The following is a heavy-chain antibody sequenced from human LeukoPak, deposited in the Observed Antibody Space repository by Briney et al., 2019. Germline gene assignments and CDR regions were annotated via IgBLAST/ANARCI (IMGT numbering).Heavy chain of an antibody. CDR3: ARDHRDYYGASPTYYFDY. CDR2: INPNSGGT. D-gene: IGHD3-10*01. V-gene: IGHV1-2*02. CDR1: GYTFTGDY. J-gene: IGHJ4*02. Sequence: GASVKVSCKASGYTFTGDYMHWGRQAPGQGLEWMGWINPNSGGTNYAQKFQGRVTMTRDTSISTAYMELSRLRSDDTAVYYCARDHRDYYGASPTYYFDYWGQGTLVTVSS.